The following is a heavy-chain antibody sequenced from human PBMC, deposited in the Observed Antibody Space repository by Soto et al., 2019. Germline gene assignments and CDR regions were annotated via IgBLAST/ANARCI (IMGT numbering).Heavy chain of an antibody. CDR2: IDPGVGVT. Sequence: QVQLVQSGAEVKKPGASVTVSCKASGYTFTRYYVHWLRQAPGRGLEWMGTIDPGVGVTNYAQKFQGRVTMTRDTSTTTVYMELSSLRSEDTAAFYCAAGVGADAFDVWGQGTMVTVSS. J-gene: IGHJ3*01. V-gene: IGHV1-46*01. CDR1: GYTFTRYY. CDR3: AAGVGADAFDV. D-gene: IGHD1-26*01.